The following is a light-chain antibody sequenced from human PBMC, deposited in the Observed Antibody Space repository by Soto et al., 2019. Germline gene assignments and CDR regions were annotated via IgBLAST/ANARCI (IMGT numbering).Light chain of an antibody. CDR1: QSVSSN. Sequence: EIVITRSPATLSVSPGERATLSCRASQSVSSNLAWYQQKPGQAPRLLIYGASTRATGIPARFSGSGSGTEFTLTISSLQSEDFAVYYCQQYNNWPPWTFG. CDR3: QQYNNWPPWT. J-gene: IGKJ1*01. CDR2: GAS. V-gene: IGKV3-15*01.